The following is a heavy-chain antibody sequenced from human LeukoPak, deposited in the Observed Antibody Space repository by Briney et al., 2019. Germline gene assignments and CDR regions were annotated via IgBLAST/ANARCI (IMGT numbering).Heavy chain of an antibody. CDR3: AKDLTIFGVVTPDY. CDR2: IRYDGSNK. Sequence: GGSLRLSCAASGFTFSSYGMHWVRQAPGKGLEWVAFIRYDGSNKYYADSVKGRFTISRDNSKNTLYLQMNSLRAEGTAVYYCAKDLTIFGVVTPDYWGQGTLVTVSS. CDR1: GFTFSSYG. V-gene: IGHV3-30*02. D-gene: IGHD3-3*01. J-gene: IGHJ4*02.